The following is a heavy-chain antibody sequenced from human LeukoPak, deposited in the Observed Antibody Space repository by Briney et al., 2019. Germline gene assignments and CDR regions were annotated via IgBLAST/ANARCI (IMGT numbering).Heavy chain of an antibody. CDR1: GFAFSSYA. CDR2: ISYDGSSK. CDR3: ARVRYLKAVAGTDY. V-gene: IGHV3-30*04. Sequence: AGSLRLSCAASGFAFSSYAMHWVRQAPGKGLEWVALISYDGSSKHYADSVEGRFTISRDNSKNTLYLQMKSLRAEDTAVYYCARVRYLKAVAGTDYWGQGTLVTVSS. J-gene: IGHJ4*02. D-gene: IGHD6-19*01.